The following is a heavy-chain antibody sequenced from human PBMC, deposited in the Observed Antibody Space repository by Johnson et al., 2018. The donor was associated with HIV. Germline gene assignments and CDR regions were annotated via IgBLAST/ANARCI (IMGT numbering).Heavy chain of an antibody. CDR3: ATHLRDFEDTLTEDAFDI. V-gene: IGHV3-30*03. D-gene: IGHD3/OR15-3a*01. CDR1: GFTFSTYG. Sequence: QVQLVESGGGLVQPGRSLRLPCAASGFTFSTYGMHWVRQAPGKGLEWVALISYDGSNKYYADSVKGRFTISRDNSKNTLYLQISSLRAEDTAIYYCATHLRDFEDTLTEDAFDIWGQGTVVTVSS. J-gene: IGHJ3*02. CDR2: ISYDGSNK.